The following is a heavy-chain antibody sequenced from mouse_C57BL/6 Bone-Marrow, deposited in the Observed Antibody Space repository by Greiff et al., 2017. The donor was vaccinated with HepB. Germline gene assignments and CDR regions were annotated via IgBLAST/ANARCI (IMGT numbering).Heavy chain of an antibody. V-gene: IGHV5-6*01. D-gene: IGHD1-1*01. J-gene: IGHJ2*01. Sequence: EVQLVESGGDLVKPGGSLKLSCAASGFTFSSYGMSWVRQTPDKRLEWVATISSGGSYTYYPDSVKGRFTISRDNAKNTRYLQMRSLKSEDTAMYYCARTSGYYYGSSFDYWGQGTTLTVSS. CDR3: ARTSGYYYGSSFDY. CDR1: GFTFSSYG. CDR2: ISSGGSYT.